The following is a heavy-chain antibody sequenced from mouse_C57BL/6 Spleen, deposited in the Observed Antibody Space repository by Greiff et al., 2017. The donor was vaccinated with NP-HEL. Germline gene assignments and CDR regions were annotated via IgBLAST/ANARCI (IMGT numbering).Heavy chain of an antibody. CDR2: ISNGGGST. V-gene: IGHV5-12*01. J-gene: IGHJ2*01. CDR1: GFTFSDYY. D-gene: IGHD1-1*01. Sequence: EVHLVESGGGLVQPGGSLKLSCAASGFTFSDYYMYWVRQTPEKRLEWVAYISNGGGSTYYPDTVKGRFTISRDNAKNTLYLQMSRLKSEDTAMYYCAREDYARAFDYWGQGTTLTVSS. CDR3: AREDYARAFDY.